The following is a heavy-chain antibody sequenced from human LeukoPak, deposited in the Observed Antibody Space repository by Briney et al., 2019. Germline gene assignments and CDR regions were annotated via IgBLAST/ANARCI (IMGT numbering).Heavy chain of an antibody. D-gene: IGHD4-23*01. V-gene: IGHV3-30*18. CDR2: ISFDGRNK. CDR3: AKGDRAVVPPAFDV. CDR1: GFTFSSYG. Sequence: GRSLRLSCAASGFTFSSYGIHWVRQAPGKGLEWVAVISFDGRNKYYADSVKGRFTISRDNSKNMVYLQMNSLSSEDTAVYYCAKGDRAVVPPAFDVWGQGTMLTVSP. J-gene: IGHJ3*01.